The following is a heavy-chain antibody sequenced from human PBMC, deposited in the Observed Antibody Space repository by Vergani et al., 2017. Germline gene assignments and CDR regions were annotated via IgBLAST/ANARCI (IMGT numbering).Heavy chain of an antibody. CDR3: ARVSPGDNSGWEPFDY. V-gene: IGHV1-24*01. J-gene: IGHJ4*02. CDR2: IIPIIRLA. D-gene: IGHD6-19*01. Sequence: QVQLVQSGAEVKKPGASVKVSCKVSGYTLTELSMHWVRQAPGQGLEWMGRIIPIIRLATSAQKFQDRVKITGDTSTNTVYMEMNNLRSEDTAVYYCARVSPGDNSGWEPFDYWGQGTLVTVSS. CDR1: GYTLTELS.